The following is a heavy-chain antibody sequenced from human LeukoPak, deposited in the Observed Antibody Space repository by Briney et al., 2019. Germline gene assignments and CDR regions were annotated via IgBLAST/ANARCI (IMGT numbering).Heavy chain of an antibody. Sequence: SETLSLTCTVSGGSISSGGYYWSWIRQHPGKGLEWIGYIYYSGSTNYSPSLKSRVTISVDTSKNQFSLKLSSVTAADTAVYYCARHRPFITIFGVVTPGDDAFDIWGQGTMVTVSS. CDR3: ARHRPFITIFGVVTPGDDAFDI. D-gene: IGHD3-3*01. CDR1: GGSISSGGYY. V-gene: IGHV4-61*08. CDR2: IYYSGST. J-gene: IGHJ3*02.